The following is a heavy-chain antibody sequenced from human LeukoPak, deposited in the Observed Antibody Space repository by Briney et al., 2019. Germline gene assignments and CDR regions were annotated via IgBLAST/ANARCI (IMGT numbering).Heavy chain of an antibody. CDR1: GGSFSGYY. CDR2: MNHSGNT. V-gene: IGHV4-34*01. Sequence: SETLSLTCAVYGGSFSGYYWSWIRQPPGKGLEWIGEMNHSGNTNYNPSLKSRVTMSVDTSKNQFSLKLSSVTAADTAVYYCARDGASRDGYKPFDYWGQGTLVTVSS. D-gene: IGHD5-24*01. CDR3: ARDGASRDGYKPFDY. J-gene: IGHJ4*02.